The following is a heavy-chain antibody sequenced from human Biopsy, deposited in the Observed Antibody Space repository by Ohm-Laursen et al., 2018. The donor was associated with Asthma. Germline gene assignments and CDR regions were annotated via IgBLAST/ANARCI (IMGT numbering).Heavy chain of an antibody. J-gene: IGHJ4*02. Sequence: SLRLSCAASGFTFSSDGMDWVRQAPGKGLERVALMSYDGSIKDYADSVKGRFTISRDDSMNTLYLHMNSLRVEDTAVYYCARGLDYSGRSGFDYWGQGTLVTVSS. V-gene: IGHV3-33*05. CDR2: MSYDGSIK. CDR1: GFTFSSDG. CDR3: ARGLDYSGRSGFDY. D-gene: IGHD3-10*01.